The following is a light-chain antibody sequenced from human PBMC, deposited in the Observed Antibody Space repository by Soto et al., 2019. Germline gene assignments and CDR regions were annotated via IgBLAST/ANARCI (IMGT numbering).Light chain of an antibody. CDR3: QQYNNWPPIT. V-gene: IGKV3-15*01. CDR1: QSVSSN. J-gene: IGKJ5*01. CDR2: GAS. Sequence: EIVMTQSPATLSVSPWEIATLSCRASQSVSSNFAWYQQKPGQAPRLLIYGASTRATGIPARFSGSGSGTEFTLTISSLQSEDFAVYYCQQYNNWPPITFGQGTRLEIK.